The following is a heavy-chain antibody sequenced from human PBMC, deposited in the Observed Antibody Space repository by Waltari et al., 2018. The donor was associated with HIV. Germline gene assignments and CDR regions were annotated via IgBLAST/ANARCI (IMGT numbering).Heavy chain of an antibody. CDR1: GFTFRTSG. CDR2: ISFDGSNQ. CDR3: ATGQQVWETWSQLDY. V-gene: IGHV3-30*03. Sequence: QVQLVESGGGVVQPGRSLRLSCAASGFTFRTSGLHWVRQAPGKGLEWVAVISFDGSNQYYADSVRGRFTISRDNSKKKVFLQMNSLRLDDSALYYCATGQQVWETWSQLDYWGQGTLVIVSS. D-gene: IGHD1-1*01. J-gene: IGHJ4*02.